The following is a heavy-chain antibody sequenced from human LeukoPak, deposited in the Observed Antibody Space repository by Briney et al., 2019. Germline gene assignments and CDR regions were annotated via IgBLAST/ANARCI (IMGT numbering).Heavy chain of an antibody. CDR1: GYTFTGYY. J-gene: IGHJ4*02. Sequence: GASVKVSCKASGYTFTGYYMHWVRQAPGQGLEWMGWISAYNGNTNYAQKLQGRVTMTTDTSTSTAYMELRSLRSDDTAVYYCARDHSSGSSDYWGQGTLVTVSS. CDR2: ISAYNGNT. V-gene: IGHV1-18*04. D-gene: IGHD6-19*01. CDR3: ARDHSSGSSDY.